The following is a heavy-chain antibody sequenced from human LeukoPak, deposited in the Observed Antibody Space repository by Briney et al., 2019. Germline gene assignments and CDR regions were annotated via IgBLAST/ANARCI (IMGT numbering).Heavy chain of an antibody. CDR1: GFTFSAYG. J-gene: IGHJ4*02. CDR3: AKAGSGWYAPY. D-gene: IGHD6-19*01. V-gene: IGHV3-30*02. Sequence: GGSLRLSCAASGFTFSAYGMEWVRLAPGKGLEWVAFVRYDGNDKYYADSVRGRFTISRDNSKNTVYLQMNSLRAEDTAVYYCAKAGSGWYAPYWGQGTLVTVSS. CDR2: VRYDGNDK.